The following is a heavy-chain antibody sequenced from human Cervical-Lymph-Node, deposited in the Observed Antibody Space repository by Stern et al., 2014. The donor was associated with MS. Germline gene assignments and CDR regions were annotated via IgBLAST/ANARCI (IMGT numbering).Heavy chain of an antibody. CDR1: GFIFNNYA. Sequence: EMQLVESGGGLVQPGGSLRLSCATSGFIFNNYAMSWVRQAPGKGLEWVSSIRGTTSSTYYADSVKCRFTISRDNSKNTLYLQMNSLRVEDTAVFYCATVRYCTNGACVRTPSFDHWGQGTQVTVSS. CDR2: IRGTTSST. D-gene: IGHD2-8*01. J-gene: IGHJ4*02. CDR3: ATVRYCTNGACVRTPSFDH. V-gene: IGHV3-23*04.